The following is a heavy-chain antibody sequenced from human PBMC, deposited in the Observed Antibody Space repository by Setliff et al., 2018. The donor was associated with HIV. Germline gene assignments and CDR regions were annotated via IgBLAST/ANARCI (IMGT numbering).Heavy chain of an antibody. CDR3: ARGYSSSWYDS. CDR2: IYTSGST. V-gene: IGHV4-4*08. Sequence: PSETLSLTCTVSGDSISSSYYWTWNRQPPGKGLEWIGYIYTSGSTNYNPSLKNRVTISVDTSKNQFSLRLSSVTAADTAVYYCARGYSSSWYDSWGQGTLVTVSS. CDR1: GDSISSSYY. D-gene: IGHD6-13*01. J-gene: IGHJ5*01.